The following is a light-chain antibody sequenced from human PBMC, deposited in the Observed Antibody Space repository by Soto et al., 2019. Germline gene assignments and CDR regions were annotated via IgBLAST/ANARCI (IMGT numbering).Light chain of an antibody. CDR3: TSYTSPSTNV. CDR2: DVS. J-gene: IGLJ1*01. V-gene: IGLV2-14*01. CDR1: SSDVGGYNY. Sequence: QSALTQPASVSGSPGQSITISCTGTSSDVGGYNYVSWYQQHPGKAPKLMIYDVSNRPSGVSNRFSGSKSGNTASLTISGLQTEDEADYYCTSYTSPSTNVFGTGTKLTVL.